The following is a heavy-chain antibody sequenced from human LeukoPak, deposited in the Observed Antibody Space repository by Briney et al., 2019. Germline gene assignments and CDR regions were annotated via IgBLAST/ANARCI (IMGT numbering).Heavy chain of an antibody. J-gene: IGHJ4*02. CDR3: ARREAGTIDY. Sequence: GGSLRLSCAASGFTFSSYTMYWVRRAPGKGLVWVSRINSDGSSTDYADSVKGRFTISRDNAKNTVYLQMNSLRAEDTAVYYCARREAGTIDYWGQGTLVTVPS. CDR2: INSDGSST. D-gene: IGHD6-19*01. V-gene: IGHV3-74*01. CDR1: GFTFSSYT.